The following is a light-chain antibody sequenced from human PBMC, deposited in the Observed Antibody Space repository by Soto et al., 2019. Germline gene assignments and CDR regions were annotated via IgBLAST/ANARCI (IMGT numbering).Light chain of an antibody. J-gene: IGLJ3*02. CDR2: GNS. CDR1: SSNIGARYD. Sequence: QAVVTQPPSVSGAPGQRVTISCTGSSSNIGARYDVHWYQQLPGTAPKLLIYGNSNRPSGVPDRFSGSKSGTSASLAITGLQAEDEADYYCQSYDSSLSGYWVFGGGTKLTVL. V-gene: IGLV1-40*01. CDR3: QSYDSSLSGYWV.